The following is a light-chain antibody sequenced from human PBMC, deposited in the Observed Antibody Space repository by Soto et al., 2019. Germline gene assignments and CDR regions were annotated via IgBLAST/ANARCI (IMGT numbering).Light chain of an antibody. V-gene: IGKV1-17*01. CDR1: LNIKHN. CDR2: GAS. J-gene: IGKJ3*01. CDR3: LQHSAAPFS. Sequence: IQLTXXPSSXSSTXGDXVXXXCRSILNIKHNLAWCQHTPGSAPRRLIYGASTLKPGVPLRFSGSRSKTIFTLTLRGLQPEDSAIYYCLQHSAAPFSFGRGTKVDI.